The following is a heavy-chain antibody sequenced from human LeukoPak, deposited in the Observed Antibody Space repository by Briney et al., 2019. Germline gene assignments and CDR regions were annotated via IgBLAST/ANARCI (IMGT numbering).Heavy chain of an antibody. CDR1: GYTFTGYY. D-gene: IGHD6-19*01. CDR2: INPNSGGT. J-gene: IGHJ6*03. Sequence: ASVKVSCKASGYTFTGYYMHWVRQAPGQGLEWMGWINPNSGGTNYAQRFQGRVTMTRDTSISTAYMELSRLRSDDTAVYYCARDGDSSGWYHYYYYYMDVWGKGTTVTVSS. CDR3: ARDGDSSGWYHYYYYYMDV. V-gene: IGHV1-2*02.